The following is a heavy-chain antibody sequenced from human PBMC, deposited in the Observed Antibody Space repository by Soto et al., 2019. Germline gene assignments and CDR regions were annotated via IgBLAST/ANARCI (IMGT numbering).Heavy chain of an antibody. CDR1: GGSISSGGYY. J-gene: IGHJ4*02. CDR3: ARGLRPSSYGRGTFDY. V-gene: IGHV4-31*03. CDR2: IYYSGST. Sequence: QVQLQESGPGLVKPSQTLSLTCTVSGGSISSGGYYWSWIRQHPGKGLEWIGYIYYSGSTYYNPSLKSRVTISVDTSKNQFSLKLSSVTAADTAVYYCARGLRPSSYGRGTFDYWGQGTLVTVSS. D-gene: IGHD5-18*01.